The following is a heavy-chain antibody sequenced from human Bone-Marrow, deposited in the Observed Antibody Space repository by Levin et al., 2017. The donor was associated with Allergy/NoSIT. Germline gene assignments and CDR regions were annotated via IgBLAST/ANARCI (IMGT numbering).Heavy chain of an antibody. J-gene: IGHJ4*02. V-gene: IGHV4-34*01. CDR3: ARVARIAVAGTLVDY. CDR1: GGSFSGYY. CDR2: INHSGST. Sequence: SETLSLTCAVYGGSFSGYYWSWIRQPPGKGLEWIGEINHSGSTNYNPSLKSRVTISVDTPKNQFSLKLSSVTAADTAVYYCARVARIAVAGTLVDYWGQGTLVTVSS. D-gene: IGHD6-19*01.